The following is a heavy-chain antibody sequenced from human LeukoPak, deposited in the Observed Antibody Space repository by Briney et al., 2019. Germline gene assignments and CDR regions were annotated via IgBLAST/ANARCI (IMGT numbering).Heavy chain of an antibody. J-gene: IGHJ5*02. CDR2: IIPIFGTA. CDR1: GGTFSSHA. V-gene: IGHV1-69*06. CDR3: ARDRVATISRASNYNWFDP. Sequence: SVKVSCKASGGTFSSHAISWVRQAPGQGLEWMGRIIPIFGTANYAQKFQGRVTITADKSTSTAYMELSSLRSEDTAVYYCARDRVATISRASNYNWFDPWGQGTLVTVSS. D-gene: IGHD5-12*01.